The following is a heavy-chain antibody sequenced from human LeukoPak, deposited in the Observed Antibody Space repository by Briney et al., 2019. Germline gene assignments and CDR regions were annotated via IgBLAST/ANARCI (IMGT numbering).Heavy chain of an antibody. D-gene: IGHD3-10*01. Sequence: ASVKVSCKASGYTFTSYAMNWVRQAPGQGLEWMGWINTNTGNPTYAQGFTGRFVFSLDTSVSTAYLQISSLKAEDTAVYYCARALRYYYDSGSPYYYYYYGMDVWGQGTTVTVSS. CDR3: ARALRYYYDSGSPYYYYYYGMDV. CDR2: INTNTGNP. J-gene: IGHJ6*02. CDR1: GYTFTSYA. V-gene: IGHV7-4-1*02.